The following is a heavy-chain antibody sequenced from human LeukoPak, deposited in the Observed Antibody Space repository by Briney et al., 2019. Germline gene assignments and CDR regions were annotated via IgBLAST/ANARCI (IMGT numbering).Heavy chain of an antibody. V-gene: IGHV3-23*01. J-gene: IGHJ5*02. CDR2: VSITGGST. CDR3: AKGGSSWSRNWFDP. D-gene: IGHD6-13*01. Sequence: GGSLRLSCAASGFTFSSYAMNWVRRAPGKRLEWVSAVSITGGSTYYADSVKGRFTISRDNSNNMLYLQINSLRAEDTALYYCAKGGSSWSRNWFDPWGQGTLVTVSS. CDR1: GFTFSSYA.